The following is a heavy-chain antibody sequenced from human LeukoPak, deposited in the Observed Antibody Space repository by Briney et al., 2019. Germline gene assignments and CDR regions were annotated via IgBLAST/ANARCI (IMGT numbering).Heavy chain of an antibody. CDR3: ARGGDGYNLDYYYYMDV. V-gene: IGHV4-39*07. CDR2: IYYSGST. J-gene: IGHJ6*03. CDR1: GGSISSSSYY. D-gene: IGHD5-24*01. Sequence: SETLSLTCTVSGGSISSSSYYWGWIRQPPGKGLEWIGSIYYSGSTYYNPSLKSRVTISVDASKNQFSLKLSSVTAADTAVYYCARGGDGYNLDYYYYMDVWGKGTTVTVSS.